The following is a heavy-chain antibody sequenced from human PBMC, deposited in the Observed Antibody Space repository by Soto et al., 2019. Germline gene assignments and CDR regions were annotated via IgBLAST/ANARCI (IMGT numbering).Heavy chain of an antibody. CDR1: AFTFSSYG. D-gene: IGHD6-6*01. CDR2: ISYDGSNK. J-gene: IGHJ4*02. Sequence: PGGSMRLSWAASAFTFSSYGMHWVRQAPGKGLEWVAVISYDGSNKYYADSVKCRFTISRDNSKSTRYLQMNSLRAEDTPVYYCAKDPNSRSSSSSHHFDYWGQGTLVTVSS. CDR3: AKDPNSRSSSSSHHFDY. V-gene: IGHV3-30*18.